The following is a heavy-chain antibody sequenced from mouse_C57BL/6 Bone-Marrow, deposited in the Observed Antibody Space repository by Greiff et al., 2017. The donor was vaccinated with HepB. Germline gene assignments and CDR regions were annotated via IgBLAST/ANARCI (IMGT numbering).Heavy chain of an antibody. CDR3: ARRGALYYYAMDY. CDR1: GYAFTNYL. D-gene: IGHD6-5*01. J-gene: IGHJ4*01. CDR2: INPGSGGT. Sequence: LVESGAELVRPGTSVKVSCKASGYAFTNYLIEWVKQRPGQGLEWIGVINPGSGGTNYNEKFKGKATLTADKSSSTAYMQLSSLTSEDSAVYFCARRGALYYYAMDYWGQGTSVTVSS. V-gene: IGHV1-54*01.